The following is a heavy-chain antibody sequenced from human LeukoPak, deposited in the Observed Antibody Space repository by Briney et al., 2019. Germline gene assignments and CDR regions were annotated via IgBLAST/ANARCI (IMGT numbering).Heavy chain of an antibody. V-gene: IGHV3-7*01. J-gene: IGHJ4*02. Sequence: GGSLRLSCAASGFTFRNYWMTWVRQAPGKGLEWVANIKDDGGEKHYVDSVKGRFTISRDNAKNSLDLQMNSLRVEDTAVYYCARGFAVALWGQGTLVTVSS. CDR3: ARGFAVAL. CDR1: GFTFRNYW. D-gene: IGHD6-19*01. CDR2: IKDDGGEK.